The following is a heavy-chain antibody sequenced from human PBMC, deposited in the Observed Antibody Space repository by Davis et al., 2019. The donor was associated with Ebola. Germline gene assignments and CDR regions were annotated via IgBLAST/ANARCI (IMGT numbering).Heavy chain of an antibody. V-gene: IGHV1-24*01. CDR3: ARGPQNYDFWSGYPLGFYYYMDV. J-gene: IGHJ6*03. CDR2: FDPEDGET. D-gene: IGHD3-3*01. CDR1: GYTLTELS. Sequence: ASVKVSCKVSGYTLTELSMHWVRQAPGKGLEWMGGFDPEDGETIYAQKFQGRVTMTEDTSTDTAYMELSSLRSEDTAVYYCARGPQNYDFWSGYPLGFYYYMDVWGKGTTVTVSS.